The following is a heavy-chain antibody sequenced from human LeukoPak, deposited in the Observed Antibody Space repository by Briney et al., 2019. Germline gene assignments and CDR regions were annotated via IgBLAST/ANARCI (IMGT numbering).Heavy chain of an antibody. V-gene: IGHV1-2*02. D-gene: IGHD2-21*01. CDR2: INPNSGGT. CDR3: ARRGAEYSTSSYGWFDP. J-gene: IGHJ5*02. CDR1: GYTFTGYF. Sequence: GALVTLSCKSSGYTFTGYFIHWVRQAPGQGLEWMGWINPNSGGTNYAQNFQGRVTMTRDTSISTTYMELTRLTSDDTAVYYCARRGAEYSTSSYGWFDPWGQGTLVTVSS.